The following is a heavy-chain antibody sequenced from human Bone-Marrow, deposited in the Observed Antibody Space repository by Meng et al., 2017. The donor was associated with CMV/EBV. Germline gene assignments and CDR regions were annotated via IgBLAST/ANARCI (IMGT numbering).Heavy chain of an antibody. J-gene: IGHJ5*02. Sequence: ASVKVSCKVSGYTLTELSMHWVRQAPGKGLEWMGGFDPEDGETIYAQKFQGRVTMTEDTSTETAYMELSSLRSEDTAVYYCARETRFRGVVRGVNRGWFDPWGQGNLVTVPS. D-gene: IGHD3-10*01. CDR2: FDPEDGET. CDR3: ARETRFRGVVRGVNRGWFDP. V-gene: IGHV1-24*01. CDR1: GYTLTELS.